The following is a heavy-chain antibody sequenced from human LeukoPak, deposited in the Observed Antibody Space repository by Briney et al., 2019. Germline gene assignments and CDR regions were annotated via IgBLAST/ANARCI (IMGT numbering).Heavy chain of an antibody. J-gene: IGHJ5*02. CDR1: GFTFSSYG. V-gene: IGHV3-30*03. CDR2: ISYDGSNK. Sequence: QPGRSLRLSCAASGFTFSSYGMHWVRQAPGKGLEWVAVISYDGSNKYYADSVKGRFTISRDNSKNTLYLQMNSLRAEDTAVYYCARDLNGSGRWLQFNWFDPWGQGTLVTVSS. CDR3: ARDLNGSGRWLQFNWFDP. D-gene: IGHD5-24*01.